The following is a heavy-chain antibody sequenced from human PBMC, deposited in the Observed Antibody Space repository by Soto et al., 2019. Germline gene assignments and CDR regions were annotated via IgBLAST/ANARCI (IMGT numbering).Heavy chain of an antibody. CDR2: ISGSGGST. CDR3: ARSYYGDYYDY. V-gene: IGHV3-23*01. J-gene: IGHJ4*02. CDR1: GGTCSSYA. Sequence: PGGSLRLSCAASGGTCSSYAMSCVRQAPGKGLEWVSAISGSGGSTYYADSVKGRFTISRDNSKNTLYLQMNSLRAEDTAVYYCARSYYGDYYDYWGQGTLVTVSS. D-gene: IGHD4-17*01.